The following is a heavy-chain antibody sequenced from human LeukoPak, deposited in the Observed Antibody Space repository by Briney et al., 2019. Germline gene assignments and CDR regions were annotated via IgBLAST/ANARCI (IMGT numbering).Heavy chain of an antibody. CDR1: GFTFSSYS. CDR2: ISSSSSTI. CDR3: ARGGRWFALDY. J-gene: IGHJ4*02. D-gene: IGHD3-10*01. V-gene: IGHV3-48*04. Sequence: GGSLRLSCAASGFTFSSYSMNWVRQAPGKGLEWVSYISSSSSTIYYADSVKGRFTISRDNAKNTLYLQMNSLRAEDTAVYYCARGGRWFALDYWGQGTLVTVSS.